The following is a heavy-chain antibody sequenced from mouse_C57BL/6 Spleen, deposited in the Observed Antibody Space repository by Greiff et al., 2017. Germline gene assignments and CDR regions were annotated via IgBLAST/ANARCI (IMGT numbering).Heavy chain of an antibody. CDR1: GYTFTDYN. CDR3: ARRALGPLDY. CDR2: INPNNGGT. Sequence: EVQLRQSGPELVKPGASVKIPCKASGYTFTDYNMDWVKQSHGKSLEWIGDINPNNGGTIYNQKFKGKATLTVDKSSSTAYMELRSLTSEDTAVYYCARRALGPLDYWGQGTTLTVSS. V-gene: IGHV1-18*01. J-gene: IGHJ2*01. D-gene: IGHD4-1*01.